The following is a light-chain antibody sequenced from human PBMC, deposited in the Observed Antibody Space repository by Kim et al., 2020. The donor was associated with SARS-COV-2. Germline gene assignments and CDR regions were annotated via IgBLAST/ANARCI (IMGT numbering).Light chain of an antibody. Sequence: EVVLTQSPVTLSLSPGERATLSCRASQNIYTTSLAWYQQKPGQAPRLLIYGTSNRATGVPDRFSGSGSGTDFTLTVNRLEPEDFAVYYCQQYGGSPLYTFGQGTKLEI. CDR3: QQYGGSPLYT. V-gene: IGKV3-20*01. J-gene: IGKJ2*01. CDR1: QNIYTTS. CDR2: GTS.